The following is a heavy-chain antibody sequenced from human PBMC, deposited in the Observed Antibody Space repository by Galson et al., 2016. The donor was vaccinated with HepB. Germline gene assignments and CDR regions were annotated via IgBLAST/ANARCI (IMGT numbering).Heavy chain of an antibody. J-gene: IGHJ3*02. Sequence: SLRLSCAASGFTFNSYAMSWVRQAPGKGLEWVAGISASGQTTFYADSVTGRFTISRDNSKNTLNLEMNKLRVDDTAVYYCVKDRRYGDYVGWFGNRAFAIWGQGTMVTVSS. D-gene: IGHD4-17*01. CDR2: ISASGQTT. CDR3: VKDRRYGDYVGWFGNRAFAI. V-gene: IGHV3-23*01. CDR1: GFTFNSYA.